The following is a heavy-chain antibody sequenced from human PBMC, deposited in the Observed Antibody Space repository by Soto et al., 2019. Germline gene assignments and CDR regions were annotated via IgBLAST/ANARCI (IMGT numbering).Heavy chain of an antibody. V-gene: IGHV3-23*01. Sequence: EVQLLESGGGLVQPGGSLRLSCAASGFTFSSYAMNWVRQAPGKGLEWVSVISGSGDSTYYTDSVKGRFTISRDNSKNPLDLQMNSLRAEDTAVYYCARRGPGTYVDYWGQGTLVTVSS. D-gene: IGHD6-13*01. J-gene: IGHJ4*02. CDR2: ISGSGDST. CDR3: ARRGPGTYVDY. CDR1: GFTFSSYA.